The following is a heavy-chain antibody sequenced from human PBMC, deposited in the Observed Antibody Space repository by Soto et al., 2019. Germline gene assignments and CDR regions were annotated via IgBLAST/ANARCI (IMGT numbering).Heavy chain of an antibody. V-gene: IGHV4-59*01. CDR1: GGSISSYY. Sequence: SETLSLTCTVSGGSISSYYWSWIRQPPGKGLEWIGYIYYSGSTNYNPSLKSRVTISVDTPKNQFSLKLSSVTAADTAVYYCARDPPDCSSTSCYIPALYYWGQGTLVTVSS. CDR3: ARDPPDCSSTSCYIPALYY. D-gene: IGHD2-2*02. J-gene: IGHJ4*02. CDR2: IYYSGST.